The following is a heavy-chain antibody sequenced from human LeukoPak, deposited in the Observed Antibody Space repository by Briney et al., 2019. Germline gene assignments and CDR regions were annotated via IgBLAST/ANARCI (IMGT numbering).Heavy chain of an antibody. CDR1: GGSLSSGTFY. J-gene: IGHJ4*02. D-gene: IGHD3-10*01. CDR2: FYYTGST. CDR3: ARYSYDLGNFCQFDF. Sequence: SETLSLTCTVSGGSLSSGTFYWSRIRQPPGKGLEWIGYFYYTGSTHYNPSLKSRVTISADTSRNQFSLKLSSVTAADTAVYYCARYSYDLGNFCQFDFWGQGTLVTVSS. V-gene: IGHV4-61*01.